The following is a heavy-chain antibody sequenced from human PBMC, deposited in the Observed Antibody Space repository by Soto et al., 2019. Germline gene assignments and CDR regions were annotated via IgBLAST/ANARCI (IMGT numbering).Heavy chain of an antibody. Sequence: EVQLVESGGGLVKPGGSLRLSCEASGFTFSIYSMSWVRQAPGKGLEWVSSISSSGTYIYYADSMKGRFTISRDDARSSLYLQMSSLRAEDTAVYYCARVSMHSTTQPPGHWGQGTLVNVSS. CDR1: GFTFSIYS. D-gene: IGHD1-1*01. CDR2: ISSSGTYI. V-gene: IGHV3-21*01. CDR3: ARVSMHSTTQPPGH. J-gene: IGHJ4*02.